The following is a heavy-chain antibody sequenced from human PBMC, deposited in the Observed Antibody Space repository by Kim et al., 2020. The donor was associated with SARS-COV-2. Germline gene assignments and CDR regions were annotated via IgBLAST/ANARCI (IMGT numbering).Heavy chain of an antibody. J-gene: IGHJ4*02. V-gene: IGHV5-51*01. CDR3: ARPRRPHSSSWYYFDH. CDR1: GYSFTSYW. CDR2: IYPSDSDT. Sequence: GESLKISCKGSGYSFTSYWIGWVRQMPGKGLEWMGIIYPSDSDTRYSPSFQGQVTISADKSINTAYLQWSSLKASDTAMYYCARPRRPHSSSWYYFDHWGQGTLVTVSS. D-gene: IGHD6-13*01.